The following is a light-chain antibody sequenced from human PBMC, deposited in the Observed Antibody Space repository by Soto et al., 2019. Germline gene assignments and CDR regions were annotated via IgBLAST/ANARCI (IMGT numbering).Light chain of an antibody. V-gene: IGLV2-14*01. Sequence: QSVLTQPASVSGSPGQSITISCTGTSSDVGGYNYVSWYQQHPGKAPKFMIYDVSNRPSGVSNRFSGSKSGNTASLTISGLQAEDEAYYYCSSYTTSNTRQIVFGTGTKVTV. CDR3: SSYTTSNTRQIV. CDR2: DVS. CDR1: SSDVGGYNY. J-gene: IGLJ1*01.